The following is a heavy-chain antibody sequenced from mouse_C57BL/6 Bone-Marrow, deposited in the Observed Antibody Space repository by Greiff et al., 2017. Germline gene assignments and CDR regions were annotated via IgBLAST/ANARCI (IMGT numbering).Heavy chain of an antibody. V-gene: IGHV14-4*01. D-gene: IGHD1-1*01. J-gene: IGHJ3*01. CDR2: IDPENGDT. Sequence: VQLQQSGAELVRPGASVKLSCTASGFNIKDDYMHWVKQRPEQGLEWIGWIDPENGDTEYASKFQGKATITADTSSNTAYLQHSILTSEDTAVYYCTTFIYYGSSFFAYWGQGTLVTVSA. CDR1: GFNIKDDY. CDR3: TTFIYYGSSFFAY.